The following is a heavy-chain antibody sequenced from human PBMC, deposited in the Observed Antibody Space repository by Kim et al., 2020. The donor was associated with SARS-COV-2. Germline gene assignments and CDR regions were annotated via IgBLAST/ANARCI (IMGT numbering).Heavy chain of an antibody. V-gene: IGHV4-4*02. CDR2: IYHSGST. CDR3: ARDPLSPALGAAAAGDY. D-gene: IGHD6-13*01. J-gene: IGHJ4*02. Sequence: SETLSLTCAVSGGSISSSNWWSWVRQPPGKGLEWIGEIYHSGSTNYNPSLKSRVTISVDKSKNQFSLKLSSVTAADTAVYYCARDPLSPALGAAAAGDYWGQGTLVTVSS. CDR1: GGSISSSNW.